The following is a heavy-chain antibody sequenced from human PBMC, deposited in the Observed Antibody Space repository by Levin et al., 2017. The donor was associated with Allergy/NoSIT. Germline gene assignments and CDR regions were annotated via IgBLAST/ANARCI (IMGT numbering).Heavy chain of an antibody. J-gene: IGHJ3*02. Sequence: HPGGSLRLSCAASGFTFDDYAMHWVRQAPGKGLEWVSGISWNSGSIGYADSVKGRFTISRDNAKNSLYLQMNSLRAEDTALYYCAKDTTDSSGWYVGGAAFDIWGQGTMVTVSS. CDR1: GFTFDDYA. CDR2: ISWNSGSI. D-gene: IGHD6-19*01. V-gene: IGHV3-9*01. CDR3: AKDTTDSSGWYVGGAAFDI.